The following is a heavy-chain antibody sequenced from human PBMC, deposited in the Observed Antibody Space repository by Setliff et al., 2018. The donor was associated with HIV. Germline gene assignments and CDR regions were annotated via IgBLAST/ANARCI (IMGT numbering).Heavy chain of an antibody. Sequence: SETLSLTCAVYGGSFTSYYWTWIRQAPGKDLEWIGEINHNGGTNYNPSLKSRVTISVDTSKNQFSLKLSSVTAADTAVYYCAREVDVVTTSDAFDIWGQGTMVTVSS. CDR3: AREVDVVTTSDAFDI. V-gene: IGHV4-34*01. D-gene: IGHD2-21*02. CDR1: GGSFTSYY. CDR2: INHNGGT. J-gene: IGHJ3*02.